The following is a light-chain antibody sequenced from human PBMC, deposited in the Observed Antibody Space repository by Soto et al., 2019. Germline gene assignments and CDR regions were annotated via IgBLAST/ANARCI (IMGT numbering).Light chain of an antibody. CDR2: LGS. CDR3: MQPLQSWT. V-gene: IGKV2-28*01. CDR1: QSLLHSNGYNY. Sequence: EIVMTQSQLSLPVTPGEPASISCGSSQSLLHSNGYNYLDWYLQKPGKSPKLLIYLGSNRASGVPDRLSGGGSGTDFTLKIRRVEAEDIGVYYCMQPLQSWTFGQGTKVDIK. J-gene: IGKJ1*01.